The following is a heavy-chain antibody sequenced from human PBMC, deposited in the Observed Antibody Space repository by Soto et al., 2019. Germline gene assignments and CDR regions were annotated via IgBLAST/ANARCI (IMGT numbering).Heavy chain of an antibody. CDR3: AKDNRADRGAFDY. J-gene: IGHJ4*02. Sequence: EVQLVESGGGLVQPGRSLRLSCAASGFTFDDFAMHWVRQAPGKGLEWVSGISWNSAMIGYADSAKGRFTISRDNAKNSLYLQMNSLRPEDTALYFCAKDNRADRGAFDYWGQGTLVSVFS. CDR1: GFTFDDFA. D-gene: IGHD3-10*01. V-gene: IGHV3-9*01. CDR2: ISWNSAMI.